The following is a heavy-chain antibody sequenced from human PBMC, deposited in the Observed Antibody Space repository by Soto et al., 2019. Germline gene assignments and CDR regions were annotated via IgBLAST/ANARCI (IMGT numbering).Heavy chain of an antibody. V-gene: IGHV3-48*02. D-gene: IGHD2-15*01. Sequence: RLSCAASGFTFSSYSMNWVRQAPGKGLEWVSYISSSSSTIYYADSVKGRFTISRHNAKNSLYLQMNSLRDEDTAVYYCARNTPVAPNRFDPWGQGTLVTVSS. CDR3: ARNTPVAPNRFDP. CDR2: ISSSSSTI. CDR1: GFTFSSYS. J-gene: IGHJ5*02.